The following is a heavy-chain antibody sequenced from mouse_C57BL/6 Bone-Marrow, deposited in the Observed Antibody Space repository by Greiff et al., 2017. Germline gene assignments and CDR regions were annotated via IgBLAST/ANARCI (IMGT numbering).Heavy chain of an antibody. CDR1: GFTFSNYW. CDR3: TDWDAMDY. J-gene: IGHJ4*01. V-gene: IGHV6-3*01. D-gene: IGHD4-1*01. Sequence: EVMLVESGGGLVQPGGSMKLSCVASGFTFSNYWMNWVRQSPEKGLEWVAQIRLKSDNYATHYAESVKGRFTISRDDSKSSGYLQMNNLRDEDTRIYYCTDWDAMDYWGQGTSVTVSS. CDR2: IRLKSDNYAT.